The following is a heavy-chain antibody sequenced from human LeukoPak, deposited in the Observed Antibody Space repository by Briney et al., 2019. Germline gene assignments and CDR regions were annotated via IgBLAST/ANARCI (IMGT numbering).Heavy chain of an antibody. Sequence: GSLRLSCAASGFTFSSYSMNWVRQAPGKGLEWVSYISSSSTIYYADSVKGRFTISRDNAKNSLYLQMNSLRAEDTAVYYCARAPRVGATSDYWGQGTLVTVSS. CDR3: ARAPRVGATSDY. D-gene: IGHD1-26*01. J-gene: IGHJ4*02. CDR1: GFTFSSYS. V-gene: IGHV3-48*01. CDR2: ISSSSTI.